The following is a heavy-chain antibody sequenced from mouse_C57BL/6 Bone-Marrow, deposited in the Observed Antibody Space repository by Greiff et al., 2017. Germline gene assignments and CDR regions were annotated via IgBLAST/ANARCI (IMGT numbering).Heavy chain of an antibody. CDR3: ARSYEGYFFDY. CDR1: GYAFSSYW. J-gene: IGHJ2*01. CDR2: IYPGDGDT. D-gene: IGHD2-3*01. Sequence: QVQLQQSGAELVKPGASVKISCKASGYAFSSYWMNWVKQRPGKGLEWIGQIYPGDGDTNYNGKFKGKATLTADKSSSTAYMQLSSLTSEDSAVYFCARSYEGYFFDYWGQGTTLTVSS. V-gene: IGHV1-80*01.